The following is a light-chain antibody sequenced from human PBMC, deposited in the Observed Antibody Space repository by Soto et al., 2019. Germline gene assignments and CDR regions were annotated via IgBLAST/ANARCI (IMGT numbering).Light chain of an antibody. CDR1: LGVSSSY. CDR3: QQYNNWPRRDT. V-gene: IGKV3-20*01. Sequence: IVLTLSPGTLSFSQRERATLSCRDSLGVSSSYLAGYQQKPGEPARLLIYGAASRAAGIPDRLSGSGSATDFFLLISRLKPEEFAVFYCQQYNNWPRRDTSGGGTKVDIK. J-gene: IGKJ4*01. CDR2: GAA.